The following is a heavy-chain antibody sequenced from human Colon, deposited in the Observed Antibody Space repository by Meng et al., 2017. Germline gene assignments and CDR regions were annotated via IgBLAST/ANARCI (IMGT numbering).Heavy chain of an antibody. D-gene: IGHD2-15*01. CDR1: GGSINIGVC. V-gene: IGHV4-4*02. CDR3: VRNDHCTSGTCYPHFDY. CDR2: IHSYGST. J-gene: IGHJ4*02. Sequence: QAPLREWGPGVVEPSGPLSLPCAVSGGSINIGVCWSSVRQAPGKGLEWIGEIHSYGSTNYNPSLKSRLTLSLDKSNNQFSLSLSSVTAADTAVYYCVRNDHCTSGTCYPHFDYWGQGTLVTVSS.